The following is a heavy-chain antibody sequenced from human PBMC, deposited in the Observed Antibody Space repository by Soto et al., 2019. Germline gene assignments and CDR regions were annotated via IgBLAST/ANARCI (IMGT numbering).Heavy chain of an antibody. J-gene: IGHJ4*02. D-gene: IGHD1-1*01. CDR1: GYTFTTRG. Sequence: GASVKVSCKAYGYTFTTRGICWARQAPGQGLEWMGWISGYNGNTNSAQKFQDRVTTTTDTSTSTAYLELRSLRSDDTAVYYCARGGSSSFDYWGQGTLVTVSS. CDR2: ISGYNGNT. V-gene: IGHV1-18*01. CDR3: ARGGSSSFDY.